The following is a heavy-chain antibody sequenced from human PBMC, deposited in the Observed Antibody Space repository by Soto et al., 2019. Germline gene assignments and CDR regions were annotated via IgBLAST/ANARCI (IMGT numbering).Heavy chain of an antibody. J-gene: IGHJ6*03. CDR3: ARRQQLEPGPWTYYYYMDV. Sequence: GGSLRLSCAASGFTFSSYGMHWVRQAPGKGLEWVAVIWYDGSNKYYADSVKGRFTISRDNSKNTLYLQMNSLRAEDTAVYYCARRQQLEPGPWTYYYYMDVWGKGTTVTVSS. V-gene: IGHV3-33*01. CDR2: IWYDGSNK. CDR1: GFTFSSYG. D-gene: IGHD6-13*01.